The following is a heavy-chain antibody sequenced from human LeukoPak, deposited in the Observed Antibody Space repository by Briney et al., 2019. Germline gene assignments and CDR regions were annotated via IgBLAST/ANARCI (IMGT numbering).Heavy chain of an antibody. V-gene: IGHV3-11*01. Sequence: TGGSLRLSCAASGFTFSDYYMSWIRRAPGKGLEWVSYISSSGSTIYYADSVKGRFTISRDNAKNSLYLQMNSLRAEDTAVYYCAKDIHKPHYYDSSGYYNYGMDVWGQGTTVTVSS. D-gene: IGHD3-22*01. CDR2: ISSSGSTI. CDR1: GFTFSDYY. J-gene: IGHJ6*02. CDR3: AKDIHKPHYYDSSGYYNYGMDV.